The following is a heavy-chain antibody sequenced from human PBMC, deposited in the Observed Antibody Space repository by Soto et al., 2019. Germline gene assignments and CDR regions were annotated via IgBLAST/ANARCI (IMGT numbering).Heavy chain of an antibody. D-gene: IGHD1-1*01. Sequence: EVQLVESGGGSVQPGGSVRLSCAASGFTFSSYTMNWVRQAPGKGLEWVSIIRSSGTNIYYADSVKGRFTISRDNPKNSLNLQMNSLRDEDTAGYYCARSRILEAWGQGTLVTVSS. V-gene: IGHV3-48*02. CDR2: IRSSGTNI. CDR3: ARSRILEA. J-gene: IGHJ5*02. CDR1: GFTFSSYT.